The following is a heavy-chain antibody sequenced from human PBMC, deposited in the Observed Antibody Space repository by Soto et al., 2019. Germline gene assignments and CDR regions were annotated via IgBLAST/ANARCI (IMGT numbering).Heavy chain of an antibody. CDR1: GFTFSSYS. J-gene: IGHJ5*02. Sequence: TGGSLRLSCAASGFTFSSYSMNWVRQAPGKGLEWVSSISSSSSYIYYADSVKGRFTISRDNAKNSLYLQMNSLRAEDTAVYYCARNGAYCSSTSCYSNWFDPWGQGTLVTVSS. CDR2: ISSSSSYI. D-gene: IGHD2-2*01. V-gene: IGHV3-21*01. CDR3: ARNGAYCSSTSCYSNWFDP.